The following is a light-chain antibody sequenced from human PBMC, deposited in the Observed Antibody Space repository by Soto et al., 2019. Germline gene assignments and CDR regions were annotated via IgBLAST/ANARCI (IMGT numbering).Light chain of an antibody. Sequence: QSALTQPRSVSGSPGQSVTISCTGTSSDVGRFEYVSWYQQHPGEAPKVVVYDITKRPSGVPDRFSGSKSGNTASLTISWLQAEDEADYYCCSYAGIYSYVFGTGTKLTVL. J-gene: IGLJ1*01. CDR3: CSYAGIYSYV. V-gene: IGLV2-11*01. CDR2: DIT. CDR1: SSDVGRFEY.